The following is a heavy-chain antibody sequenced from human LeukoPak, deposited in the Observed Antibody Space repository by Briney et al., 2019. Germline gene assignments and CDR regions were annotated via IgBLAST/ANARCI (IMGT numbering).Heavy chain of an antibody. CDR1: GFSFSSYG. CDR2: IWYDGSKK. Sequence: GGSLRLSCAASGFSFSSYGMHWVRQAPGKGLEWVAVIWYDGSKKYYADSVKGRFIISRDNAKNSLYLQMSNLRAEDTAVYFCARGGGLDVWGQGATVTVSS. V-gene: IGHV3-33*03. J-gene: IGHJ6*02. CDR3: ARGGGLDV. D-gene: IGHD3-16*01.